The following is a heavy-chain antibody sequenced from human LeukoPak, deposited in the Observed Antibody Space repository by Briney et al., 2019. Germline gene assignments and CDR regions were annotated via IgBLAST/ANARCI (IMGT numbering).Heavy chain of an antibody. J-gene: IGHJ4*02. CDR1: GYTFTSYD. CDR2: MNPNSGNT. V-gene: IGHV1-8*01. D-gene: IGHD2-2*01. CDR3: ASGYCSSTSCYQAFDY. Sequence: ASVKVSCKASGYTFTSYDSNWVRQATGQGLEWMGWMNPNSGNTGYAQKFQGRVTMTRNTSISTAYMELSSLRSEDTAVYYCASGYCSSTSCYQAFDYWGQGTLVTVSS.